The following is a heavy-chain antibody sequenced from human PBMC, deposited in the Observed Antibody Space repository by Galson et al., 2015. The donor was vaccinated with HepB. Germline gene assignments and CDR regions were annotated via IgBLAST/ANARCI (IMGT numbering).Heavy chain of an antibody. J-gene: IGHJ4*02. CDR3: ARADSLYAHFEY. D-gene: IGHD5/OR15-5a*01. Sequence: TLSLTCTVSGGSISNGGYYWTWIRQHPGRGLEWVGYIYYNGNTYYNPSLKSRIIISADTSKNQFSLKVPSVTAADTAVYYCARADSLYAHFEYWGQGALVTVSS. CDR1: GGSISNGGYY. V-gene: IGHV4-31*03. CDR2: IYYNGNT.